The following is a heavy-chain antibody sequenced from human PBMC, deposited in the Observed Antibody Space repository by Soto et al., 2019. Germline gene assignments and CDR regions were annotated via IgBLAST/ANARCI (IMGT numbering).Heavy chain of an antibody. V-gene: IGHV4-30-4*01. D-gene: IGHD5-18*01. CDR1: GGSISSGGYC. CDR3: ARGYGRNFDY. J-gene: IGHJ4*02. Sequence: SETLSLPWTVAGGSISSGGYCWSWIRQPPGKGLEWIGYIYYSGSTYYNPSLKSRVTISVDTSKNQFSLKLSSMTAADTAVYYCARGYGRNFDYWGQGTLVTVS. CDR2: IYYSGST.